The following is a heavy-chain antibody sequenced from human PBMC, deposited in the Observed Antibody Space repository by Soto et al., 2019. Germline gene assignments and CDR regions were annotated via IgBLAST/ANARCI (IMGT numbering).Heavy chain of an antibody. D-gene: IGHD3-3*01. V-gene: IGHV4-34*01. Sequence: PSETLSLTCAVYGGSFSGYYWSWIRQPPGKGLEWIGEINHSGSTNYNPSLKSRVTISVDTSKNQFSLKLSSVTAADTAVYYCARGITIFGVVTTRRGYYYMDVWGKGTTVTVSS. CDR1: GGSFSGYY. CDR3: ARGITIFGVVTTRRGYYYMDV. CDR2: INHSGST. J-gene: IGHJ6*03.